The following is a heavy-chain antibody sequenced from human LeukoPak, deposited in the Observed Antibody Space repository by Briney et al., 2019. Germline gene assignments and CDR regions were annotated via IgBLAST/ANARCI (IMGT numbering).Heavy chain of an antibody. Sequence: ASVKVSCKASGGTFSSYAISWVRQAPGQGLEWMGWISAYNGNTNYAQKLQGRVTMTTDTSTSTAYMELRSLRSDDTAVYYCAKASGWEGYFDYWGQGTLVTVSS. J-gene: IGHJ4*02. CDR3: AKASGWEGYFDY. D-gene: IGHD6-19*01. CDR2: ISAYNGNT. CDR1: GGTFSSYA. V-gene: IGHV1-18*01.